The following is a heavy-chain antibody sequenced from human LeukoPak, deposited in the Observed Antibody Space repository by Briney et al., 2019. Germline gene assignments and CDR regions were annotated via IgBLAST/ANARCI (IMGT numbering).Heavy chain of an antibody. CDR1: GFTFSSYT. Sequence: PGGSLGLSCAASGFTFSSYTMNWVRQAPGKGLEWISYISSSHSTVYYADSVKGRFTISRDNAKNSLYLQMNSLRAEDTAVYYCTIPYYYDSRNVWGKGTTVTVSS. D-gene: IGHD3-22*01. J-gene: IGHJ6*04. V-gene: IGHV3-48*01. CDR3: TIPYYYDSRNV. CDR2: ISSSHSTV.